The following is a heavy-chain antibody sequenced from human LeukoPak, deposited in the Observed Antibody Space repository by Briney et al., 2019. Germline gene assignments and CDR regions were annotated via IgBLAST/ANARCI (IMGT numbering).Heavy chain of an antibody. CDR3: VRDRGTYRPIDY. Sequence: GGSLRLSCAASGFTFSDGWMNWVRQAPGKGLEWVSSISYTGTYIYYADSVKGRFTISRDNAQNSLYLQMNSLRAEDTAIYYCVRDRGTYRPIDYWGQGTLVTVSS. V-gene: IGHV3-21*04. CDR1: GFTFSDGW. J-gene: IGHJ4*02. D-gene: IGHD1-26*01. CDR2: ISYTGTYI.